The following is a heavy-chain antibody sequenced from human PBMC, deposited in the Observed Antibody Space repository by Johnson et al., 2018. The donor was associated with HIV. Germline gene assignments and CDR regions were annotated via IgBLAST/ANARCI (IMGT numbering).Heavy chain of an antibody. Sequence: EVQLVESGGGLVQPGGSLRLSCAASGFTFSSYAMSWVRQDPGKGLEWVSGIGTAGDTYYRGPVKGRFTISRENAKNSLYLQMNSLRAGDTAVYYCARRSSSWDAFDIWGQGTMVTVSS. D-gene: IGHD6-13*01. CDR3: ARRSSSWDAFDI. CDR1: GFTFSSYA. CDR2: IGTAGDT. J-gene: IGHJ3*02. V-gene: IGHV3-13*01.